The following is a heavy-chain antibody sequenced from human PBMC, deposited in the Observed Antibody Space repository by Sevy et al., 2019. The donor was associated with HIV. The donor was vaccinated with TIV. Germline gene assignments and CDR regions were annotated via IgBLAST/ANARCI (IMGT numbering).Heavy chain of an antibody. CDR2: FDPEDGET. D-gene: IGHD3-22*01. J-gene: IGHJ4*02. Sequence: VSVKVSCKVSGYTLTGLSMHWVRQAPGKGLEWMGRFDPEDGETIYAQNFQGRVTLTEDTSRDTAYMELSSLRYEDTAVYYCATAREYYQDSSGYLYFWGQGTLVTVSS. CDR3: ATAREYYQDSSGYLYF. CDR1: GYTLTGLS. V-gene: IGHV1-24*01.